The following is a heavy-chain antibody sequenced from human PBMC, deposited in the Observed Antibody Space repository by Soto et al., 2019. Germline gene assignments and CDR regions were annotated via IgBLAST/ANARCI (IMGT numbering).Heavy chain of an antibody. CDR3: ARMNYDFWSGYSFYYYSYMDV. J-gene: IGHJ6*03. Sequence: SETLSLTCAVYGGSFSGYYWSWIRQPPGKGLEWIGEINHSGSTNYNPSLKSRVTISVDTSKNQFSLKLSSVTAADTAVYYCARMNYDFWSGYSFYYYSYMDVWGKGTTVTVSS. CDR1: GGSFSGYY. CDR2: INHSGST. D-gene: IGHD3-3*01. V-gene: IGHV4-34*01.